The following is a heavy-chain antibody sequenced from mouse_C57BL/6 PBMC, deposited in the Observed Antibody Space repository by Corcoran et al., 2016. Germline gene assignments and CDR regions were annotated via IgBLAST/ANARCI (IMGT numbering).Heavy chain of an antibody. Sequence: QVQLQQPGAELVRPGTSVKLSCKASGYTFTSYWMHWVKQRPGQGLEWIGVIDPSDSYTNYNQKFKGKATLTVDTSSSTAYMQLSSLTSEDSAVYYCARGGGKRYFDVWGTGTTVTVSS. V-gene: IGHV1-59*01. D-gene: IGHD2-1*01. CDR2: IDPSDSYT. CDR1: GYTFTSYW. J-gene: IGHJ1*03. CDR3: ARGGGKRYFDV.